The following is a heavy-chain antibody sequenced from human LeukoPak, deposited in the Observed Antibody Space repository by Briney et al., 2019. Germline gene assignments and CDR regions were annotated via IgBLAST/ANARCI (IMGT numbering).Heavy chain of an antibody. CDR2: IYYSGST. CDR3: ARDRAVAGISYYYGIDV. V-gene: IGHV4-59*01. Sequence: SETLSLTCTVSGGSISSYYWSWIRQPPGKGLEWIGYIYYSGSTNYNPSLKSRVTISVDTSKNQFSLKLSSVTAADTAVYYCARDRAVAGISYYYGIDVWGQGTTVTVSS. J-gene: IGHJ6*02. D-gene: IGHD6-19*01. CDR1: GGSISSYY.